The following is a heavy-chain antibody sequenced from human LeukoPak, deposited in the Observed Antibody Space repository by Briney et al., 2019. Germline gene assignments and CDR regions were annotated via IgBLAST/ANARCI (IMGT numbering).Heavy chain of an antibody. CDR2: ISNSGDT. V-gene: IGHV4-39*07. J-gene: IGHJ4*02. D-gene: IGHD3-22*01. CDR1: GGSINNYY. Sequence: SETLSLTCTVSGGSINNYYWSWIRQAPGKAIQWIGSISNSGDTYSNPSLASRVTMSVDTSKNQFSLKLSSVTAADTAIYYCGRDRRGTYYYDSSGYYSDYWGQGILVTVLS. CDR3: GRDRRGTYYYDSSGYYSDY.